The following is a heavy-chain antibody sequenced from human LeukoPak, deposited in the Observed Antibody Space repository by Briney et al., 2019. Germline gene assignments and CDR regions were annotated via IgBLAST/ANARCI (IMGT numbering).Heavy chain of an antibody. D-gene: IGHD2-2*02. Sequence: SVKVSCKASGGTFSSYAISWVRQAPGQGLEWMGGIIPIFGTANYAQKFQGRVTITADESTSTAYMELSSLRSEDTAVYYCARGRSPGGYQLPYRYIRYWYFDLWGRGTLVTVSS. CDR1: GGTFSSYA. J-gene: IGHJ2*01. CDR3: ARGRSPGGYQLPYRYIRYWYFDL. CDR2: IIPIFGTA. V-gene: IGHV1-69*13.